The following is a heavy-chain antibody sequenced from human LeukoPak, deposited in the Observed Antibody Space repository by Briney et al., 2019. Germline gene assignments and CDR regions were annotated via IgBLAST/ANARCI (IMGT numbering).Heavy chain of an antibody. V-gene: IGHV3-33*08. CDR3: AREVGVSTPYFDY. D-gene: IGHD1-26*01. J-gene: IGHJ4*02. Sequence: GGSLTLSCAASGFTFSSYGMHWVRQAPGKGLEWVAVIWYDGRNKYYADSVKGRFTISRDNPMNTLYLHMNSLSAEDTAVYYCAREVGVSTPYFDYWGQGTLVTVSS. CDR1: GFTFSSYG. CDR2: IWYDGRNK.